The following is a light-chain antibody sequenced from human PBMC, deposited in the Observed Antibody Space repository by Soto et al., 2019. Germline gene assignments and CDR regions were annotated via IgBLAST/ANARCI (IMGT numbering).Light chain of an antibody. CDR2: SNI. V-gene: IGLV1-44*01. CDR3: AAWDASLNNWV. J-gene: IGLJ3*02. CDR1: SSNIGSDT. Sequence: QAVVTQPPSASGTPGQRVTISCSGSSSNIGSDTVAWYQHLPGTAPKLLIFSNIQRPSGVPDRFSGSKSGSTASLAINGLQSEDEAAYYCAAWDASLNNWVFGGGTQLTVL.